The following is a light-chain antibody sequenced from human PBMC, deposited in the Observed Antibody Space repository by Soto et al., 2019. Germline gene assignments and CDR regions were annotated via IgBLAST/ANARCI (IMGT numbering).Light chain of an antibody. CDR1: NIGGKS. V-gene: IGLV3-21*02. CDR3: QVWDSRSAS. Sequence: SYELAQPPSVSVAPGQTARITCGGDNIGGKSVHWYPQKPGQAPVLVVNVDSDRPSGIPERFSGSNSRNTATLTTRRVEAGDEAYYYCQVWDSRSASFGGGTKVTVL. CDR2: VDS. J-gene: IGLJ3*02.